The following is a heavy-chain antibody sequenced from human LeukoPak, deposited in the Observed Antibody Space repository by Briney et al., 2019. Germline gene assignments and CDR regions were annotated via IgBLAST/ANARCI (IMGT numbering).Heavy chain of an antibody. D-gene: IGHD3-10*01. CDR1: GYTFTSYY. Sequence: ASVKVSCKASGYTFTSYYMHWVRQAPGQGLEWLGIINPSGGSTSYAQKFQGRVTMTRDTSTSTVYMELSSLRSEDTAVYYCARDSVILWFGESSYLDYWGQGTLVTVSS. CDR3: ARDSVILWFGESSYLDY. V-gene: IGHV1-46*01. CDR2: INPSGGST. J-gene: IGHJ4*02.